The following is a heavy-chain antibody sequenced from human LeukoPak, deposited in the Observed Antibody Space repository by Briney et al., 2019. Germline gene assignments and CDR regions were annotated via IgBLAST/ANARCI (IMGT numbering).Heavy chain of an antibody. D-gene: IGHD1-1*01. J-gene: IGHJ4*02. V-gene: IGHV4-4*09. CDR2: IYTSEST. Sequence: PSETLSLTCTVSGGSISTYYWSWIRRPPGKGLEWIGYIYTSESTNYNPSLKSRVTISVDTSKNQFSLMLSSVTAADTAFYYCARRRTTGTTGYFDYWGRGILVTVSS. CDR3: ARRRTTGTTGYFDY. CDR1: GGSISTYY.